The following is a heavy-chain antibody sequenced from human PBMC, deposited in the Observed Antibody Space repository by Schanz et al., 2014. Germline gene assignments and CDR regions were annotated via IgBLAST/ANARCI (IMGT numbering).Heavy chain of an antibody. D-gene: IGHD6-13*01. J-gene: IGHJ4*02. CDR1: GGTFSSYT. CDR2: IIPVLAIA. V-gene: IGHV1-69*02. Sequence: QVQLVQSGAEVKKPGPSVKVSCKSSGGTFSSYTISWIRQAPGQGLEWMGRIIPVLAIADYAQKFQGRVTITADKSTFTAYMDVSSLRSEDTAVYYCASSGAGYSSSWDFDYWGQGTLVTVSS. CDR3: ASSGAGYSSSWDFDY.